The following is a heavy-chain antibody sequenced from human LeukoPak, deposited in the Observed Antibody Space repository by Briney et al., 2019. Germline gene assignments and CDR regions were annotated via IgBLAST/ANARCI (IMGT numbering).Heavy chain of an antibody. CDR1: GGSISSYY. CDR3: ARGTTNWFDP. D-gene: IGHD1-1*01. J-gene: IGHJ5*02. Sequence: SETLSLTCTVSGGSISSYYWGWIRQPPGKGLEWIGYIYYSGSTNYNPSLKSRVTISVDTSKNQFSLKLSSVTAADTAVYYCARGTTNWFDPWGQGTLVTVFS. V-gene: IGHV4-59*01. CDR2: IYYSGST.